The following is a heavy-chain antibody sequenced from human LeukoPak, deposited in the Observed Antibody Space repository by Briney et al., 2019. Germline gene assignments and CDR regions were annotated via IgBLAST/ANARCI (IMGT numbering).Heavy chain of an antibody. D-gene: IGHD3-3*01. CDR2: IKRKTDVGTT. CDR1: GFTFSNAW. Sequence: GGSLRLSCAASGFTFSNAWMSWVRQAPGKGLEWVGRIKRKTDVGTTDYAAPVKGRFPISRDDSKNTLYLQMNSLKTEDPAVYYCTTDTADDFWSGYSQYYFDYWGQGTLVTVSS. CDR3: TTDTADDFWSGYSQYYFDY. J-gene: IGHJ4*02. V-gene: IGHV3-15*01.